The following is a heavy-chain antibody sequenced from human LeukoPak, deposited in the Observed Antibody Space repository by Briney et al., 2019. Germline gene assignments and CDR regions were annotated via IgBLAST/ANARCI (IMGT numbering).Heavy chain of an antibody. D-gene: IGHD3-9*01. Sequence: GGSLRLSCAASGFTFNTFNMNWVRQAPGKGLEWVSSITSGGGYIYYADSVKGRFTTSRDNAKNSLSLQLNSLRVEDTAVYYCARGHYDVLAASYKWAPDYWGQGTLVTVSS. CDR1: GFTFNTFN. J-gene: IGHJ4*02. CDR2: ITSGGGYI. CDR3: ARGHYDVLAASYKWAPDY. V-gene: IGHV3-21*01.